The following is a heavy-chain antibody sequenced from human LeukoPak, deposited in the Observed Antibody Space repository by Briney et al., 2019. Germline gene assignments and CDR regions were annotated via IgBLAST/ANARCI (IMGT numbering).Heavy chain of an antibody. CDR3: ARDRMSVVPAANYYYHYYMDV. V-gene: IGHV1-69*05. D-gene: IGHD2-2*01. CDR1: GGTFSSYA. CDR2: IIPIFGTA. J-gene: IGHJ6*03. Sequence: GASVKVSCKASGGTFSSYAISWVRQAPGQGLEWMGRIIPIFGTANYAQKFQGRVTITTDESTSTAYMELSSLRSEDTAVYYCARDRMSVVPAANYYYHYYMDVWGKGTTVTVSS.